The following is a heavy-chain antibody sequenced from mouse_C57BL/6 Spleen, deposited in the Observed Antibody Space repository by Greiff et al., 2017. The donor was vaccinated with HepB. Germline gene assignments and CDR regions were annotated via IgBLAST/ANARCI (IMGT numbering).Heavy chain of an antibody. D-gene: IGHD3-2*02. CDR3: ARHEYSSGPLCDY. V-gene: IGHV5-6*01. CDR1: GFTFSSYG. J-gene: IGHJ2*01. CDR2: ISSGGSYT. Sequence: EVHLVESGGDLVKPGGSLKLSCAASGFTFSSYGMSWVRQTPDKRLEWVATISSGGSYTYYPDSVKGRFTISRDNTKNTLYLQMSSLKSEATAMYYCARHEYSSGPLCDYWGQGTTLTVSA.